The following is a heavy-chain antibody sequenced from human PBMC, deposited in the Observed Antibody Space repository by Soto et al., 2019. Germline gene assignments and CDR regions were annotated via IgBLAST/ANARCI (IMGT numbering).Heavy chain of an antibody. CDR2: ISSSSSYI. J-gene: IGHJ6*02. CDR3: ARDSGSSSDYYGMDV. V-gene: IGHV3-21*01. CDR1: GFILTIYS. Sequence: GSLRRSCAASGFILTIYSMNWVRQAPGKGLEWVSSISSSSSYIYYADSVKGRFTISRDNAKNSLYLQMSSLRAEDTAVYYCARDSGSSSDYYGMDVWGQGTTVTVSS. D-gene: IGHD6-13*01.